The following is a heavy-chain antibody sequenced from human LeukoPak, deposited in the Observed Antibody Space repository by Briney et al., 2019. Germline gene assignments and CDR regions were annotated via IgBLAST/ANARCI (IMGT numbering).Heavy chain of an antibody. Sequence: PSETLSLTCAVYGGSFSGYYWSWIRQPPGKGLEWIGEINHSGSTNYNPSLKSRVTISVDTSKNQFSLKLSSVTAADTAVYYCARTTYYYDSSGYWTPGLQLLNPHFDYWGQGTLVTVSS. CDR1: GGSFSGYY. CDR2: INHSGST. D-gene: IGHD3-22*01. V-gene: IGHV4-34*01. J-gene: IGHJ4*02. CDR3: ARTTYYYDSSGYWTPGLQLLNPHFDY.